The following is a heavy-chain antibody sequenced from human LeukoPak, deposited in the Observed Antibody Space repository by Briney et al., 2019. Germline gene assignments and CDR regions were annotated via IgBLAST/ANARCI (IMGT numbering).Heavy chain of an antibody. Sequence: GGSLKISCKGSGYSFTSYWIGWVRQMPGKGLEWMGIIYPGDSDTRYSPSFQGQVTISADKSISTAYLQWSSLKASDTAMYYCARPLHYCGGHCYPDAFDIWGQGTMVTVSS. CDR3: ARPLHYCGGHCYPDAFDI. D-gene: IGHD2-21*02. V-gene: IGHV5-51*01. CDR2: IYPGDSDT. J-gene: IGHJ3*02. CDR1: GYSFTSYW.